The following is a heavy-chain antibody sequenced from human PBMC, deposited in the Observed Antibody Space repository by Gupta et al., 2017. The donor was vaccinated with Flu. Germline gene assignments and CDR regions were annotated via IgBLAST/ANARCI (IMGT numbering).Heavy chain of an antibody. D-gene: IGHD2-8*01. CDR2: ISGSGGII. J-gene: IGHJ6*02. CDR1: GFTAGDYA. V-gene: IGHV3-23*01. CDR3: AKVSGCMHGLCYGFDV. Sequence: EVQLLESGGGLVQPGGSLRLSCAVSGFTAGDYAMNWARLVPGKGLEWVSAISGSGGIIHYADSVKGRFTISRDNSKNTLYLQMDSLRAEDTAIYYCAKVSGCMHGLCYGFDVWGQGTTVTVSS.